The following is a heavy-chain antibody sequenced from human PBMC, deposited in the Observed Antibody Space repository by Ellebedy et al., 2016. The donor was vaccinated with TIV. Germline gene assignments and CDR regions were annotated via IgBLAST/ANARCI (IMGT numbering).Heavy chain of an antibody. D-gene: IGHD6-13*01. V-gene: IGHV4-59*01. Sequence: MPSETLSLTCTVSGGSLSSYYWSWIRQPPGKGLEWIGYIYYSGSTNYNPSLKSRVTISIDTSKNQFSLKLSSVTAADTAVYYCARGDSSRWSDYYHYGMDVWGQGTTVTVSS. CDR3: ARGDSSRWSDYYHYGMDV. CDR1: GGSLSSYY. J-gene: IGHJ6*02. CDR2: IYYSGST.